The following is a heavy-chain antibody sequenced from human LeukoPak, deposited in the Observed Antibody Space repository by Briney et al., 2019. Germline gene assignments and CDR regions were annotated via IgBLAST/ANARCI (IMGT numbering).Heavy chain of an antibody. Sequence: ASVKVSCKASGYTFTSYYMHWVRQAPGQGLEWMGIINPSAGSTSYAQKLQGRVTMTRDTSTSTVYMGLSSLRSEDSAIYYCARTQDSSGYTSYFDYWGQGTLVTVSS. CDR3: ARTQDSSGYTSYFDY. CDR2: INPSAGST. D-gene: IGHD3-22*01. V-gene: IGHV1-46*01. J-gene: IGHJ4*02. CDR1: GYTFTSYY.